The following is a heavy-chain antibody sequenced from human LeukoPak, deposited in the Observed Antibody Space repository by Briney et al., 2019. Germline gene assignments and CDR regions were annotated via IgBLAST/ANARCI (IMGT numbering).Heavy chain of an antibody. V-gene: IGHV4-39*07. CDR1: GGSISSSSYY. D-gene: IGHD2-8*01. CDR3: ARGVLMVYANWFDP. J-gene: IGHJ5*02. CDR2: TYYSGST. Sequence: SETLSLTCTVSGGSISSSSYYWGWIRQPPGKGLEWIGSTYYSGSTYYNPSLKSRVTISVDTSKNQFSLKLSSVTAADTAVYYCARGVLMVYANWFDPWGQGTLVTVSS.